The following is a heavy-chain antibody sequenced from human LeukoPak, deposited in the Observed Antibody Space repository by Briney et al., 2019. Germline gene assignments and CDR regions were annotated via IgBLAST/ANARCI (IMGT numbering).Heavy chain of an antibody. J-gene: IGHJ5*02. D-gene: IGHD1-26*01. CDR2: ISYDGSNK. CDR3: AKAESGKTMAFDP. CDR1: GFTFSSYG. V-gene: IGHV3-30*18. Sequence: GGSLRLSCAASGFTFSSYGMHWVRQAPGKGLEWVAVISYDGSNKYYADSVKGRFTISRDNSKNSLYLQMNSLRTEDTALYYCAKAESGKTMAFDPWGQGTLVTVSS.